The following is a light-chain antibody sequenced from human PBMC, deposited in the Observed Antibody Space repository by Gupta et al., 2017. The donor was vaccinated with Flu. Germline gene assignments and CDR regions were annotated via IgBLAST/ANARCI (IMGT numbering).Light chain of an antibody. CDR3: SSYTSSSTLVV. V-gene: IGLV2-14*04. Sequence: ITISCTGTSSDVGGYNYVSWYQQHPGKAPKLMIYDVSNRPSGVSNHFSGSKSGNTASLTISGLQAEDEADYYCSSYTSSSTLVVFGGGTKLTVL. J-gene: IGLJ2*01. CDR1: SSDVGGYNY. CDR2: DVS.